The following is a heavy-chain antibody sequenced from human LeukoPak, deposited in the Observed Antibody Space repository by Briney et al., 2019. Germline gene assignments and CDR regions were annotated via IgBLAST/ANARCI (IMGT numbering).Heavy chain of an antibody. CDR3: AVIVGATPWDY. CDR2: ISSSSSYV. V-gene: IGHV3-21*01. J-gene: IGHJ4*02. CDR1: GFTFSSYS. Sequence: GGSLRLSCAASGFTFSSYSMNWVRQAPGKGLEWVSSISSSSSYVYYADSVKGRFTISRDNAKNSLYLQMNSLRAEDTAVYYCAVIVGATPWDYWGQGTLVTVSS. D-gene: IGHD1-26*01.